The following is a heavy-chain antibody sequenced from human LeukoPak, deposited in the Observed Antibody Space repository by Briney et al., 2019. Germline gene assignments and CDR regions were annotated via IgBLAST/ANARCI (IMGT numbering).Heavy chain of an antibody. V-gene: IGHV4-59*05. CDR3: ARIGIAAAGTESDY. J-gene: IGHJ4*02. CDR1: GGSISSYY. CDR2: IYYSGST. D-gene: IGHD6-13*01. Sequence: PSETLSLTCTVSGGSISSYYWSWVRQPPGKGLEWIGSIYYSGSTYYNPSLKSRVTISVDTSKNQFSLKLSSVTAADTAVYYCARIGIAAAGTESDYWGQGTLVTVSS.